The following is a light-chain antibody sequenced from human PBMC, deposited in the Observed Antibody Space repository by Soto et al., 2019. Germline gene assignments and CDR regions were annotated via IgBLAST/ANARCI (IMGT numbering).Light chain of an antibody. Sequence: SALTQPASVSGSPGQSITISCTGTSSDVGSYNLVSWYRQYPGKAPKLLICEVSKRPSGVSDRFSGSKSGNTASLTISGLQAEDEADYYCCSYAYSSTLSVFGSGTKLTVL. CDR2: EVS. J-gene: IGLJ1*01. CDR3: CSYAYSSTLSV. CDR1: SSDVGSYNL. V-gene: IGLV2-23*02.